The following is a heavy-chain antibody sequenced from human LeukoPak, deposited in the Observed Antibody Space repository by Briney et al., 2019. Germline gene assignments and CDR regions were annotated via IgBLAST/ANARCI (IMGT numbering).Heavy chain of an antibody. CDR2: IYYSGST. CDR1: GGSISTYY. V-gene: IGHV4-59*01. J-gene: IGHJ4*02. CDR3: ARGRTTATL. D-gene: IGHD4-11*01. Sequence: PSETLSLTCTVSGGSISTYYWSWIRQPPGKGLEWIGNIYYSGSTNYNPSLKSRVTISVDTSKNQFSLKLSSVTAADTAVYYCARGRTTATLWGQGTLVTVSS.